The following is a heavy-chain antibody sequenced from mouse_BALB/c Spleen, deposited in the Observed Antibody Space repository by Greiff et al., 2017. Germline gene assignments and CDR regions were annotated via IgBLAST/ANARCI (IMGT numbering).Heavy chain of an antibody. CDR1: GFTFSSYG. CDR2: INSNGGST. V-gene: IGHV5-6-3*01. CDR3: AREDFDY. J-gene: IGHJ2*01. Sequence: EVQGVESGGGLVQPGGSLKLSCAASGFTFSSYGMSWVRQTPDKRLELVATINSNGGSTYYPDSVKGRFTISRDNAKNTLYLQMSSLKSEDTAMYYCAREDFDYWGQGTTLTVSS.